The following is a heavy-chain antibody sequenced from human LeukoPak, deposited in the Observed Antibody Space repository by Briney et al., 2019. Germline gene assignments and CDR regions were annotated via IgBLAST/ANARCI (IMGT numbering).Heavy chain of an antibody. CDR1: GFTFSSYA. CDR3: AKGTYYYDSSGYPD. V-gene: IGHV3-23*01. D-gene: IGHD3-22*01. J-gene: IGHJ4*02. CDR2: ISGSGGST. Sequence: GGSLRLSCAASGFTFSSYAMSWVRQAPGKGLEWVSAISGSGGSTYYADSVKGRFTISRDNSKNTPYLQMNSLRAEDTAVYYCAKGTYYYDSSGYPDWGQGTLVTVSS.